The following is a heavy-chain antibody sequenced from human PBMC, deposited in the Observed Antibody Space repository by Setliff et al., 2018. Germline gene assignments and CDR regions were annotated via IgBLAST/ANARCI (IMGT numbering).Heavy chain of an antibody. CDR3: VRPGGTTVVSRHFDY. J-gene: IGHJ4*01. CDR2: ISYSGTP. Sequence: ETLSLTCTVSDDSFTSSRYYWGWIRQAPGSGLEWIGSISYSGTPYYNASVESRVTISIDTSRNQFSLELRSVTVADTATYYCVRPGGTTVVSRHFDYWGSGILVTVSS. V-gene: IGHV4-39*01. CDR1: DDSFTSSRYY. D-gene: IGHD4-17*01.